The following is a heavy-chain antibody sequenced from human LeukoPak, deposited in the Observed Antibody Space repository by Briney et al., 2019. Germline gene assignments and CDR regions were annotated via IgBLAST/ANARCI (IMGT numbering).Heavy chain of an antibody. CDR1: GGTFSSYA. CDR3: ARDPLGVKMTTVTTAHTWFDP. D-gene: IGHD4-17*01. Sequence: GASVKVSCKASGGTFSSYAISWVRQAPGQGLEWMGRIIPILGIANYAQKFQGRVTITADNSTSTAYMELSSLRPEDTAVYYCARDPLGVKMTTVTTAHTWFDPWGQGTLVTVSS. CDR2: IIPILGIA. V-gene: IGHV1-69*04. J-gene: IGHJ5*02.